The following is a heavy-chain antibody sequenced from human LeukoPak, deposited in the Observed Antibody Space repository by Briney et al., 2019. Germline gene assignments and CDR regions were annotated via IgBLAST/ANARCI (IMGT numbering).Heavy chain of an antibody. CDR1: GFTFSSYA. Sequence: GGSLRLSCAASGFTFSSYAITWVRQAPGKGPEWVSGISGSGSNTYYADSAKGRFTISRDNSKDTLYLQMDSLRAEDTAVYYCARDPYSSSYYYFDYWGQGTLVTVSS. D-gene: IGHD6-13*01. CDR3: ARDPYSSSYYYFDY. CDR2: ISGSGSNT. J-gene: IGHJ4*02. V-gene: IGHV3-23*01.